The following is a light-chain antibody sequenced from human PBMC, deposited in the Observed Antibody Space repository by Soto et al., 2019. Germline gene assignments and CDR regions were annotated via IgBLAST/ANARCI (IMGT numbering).Light chain of an antibody. V-gene: IGKV1-33*01. CDR2: DAS. CDR3: QQYYFSPYT. Sequence: DIQMTQSPSSLSASIGDRVTITCQASHDMNNYVDWYQQKSGKAPKLLIYDASNLETGVPSRLSGCGSGTDFTFPLTSLQTEYIATDYCQQYYFSPYTFGQGTKLGVK. CDR1: HDMNNY. J-gene: IGKJ2*01.